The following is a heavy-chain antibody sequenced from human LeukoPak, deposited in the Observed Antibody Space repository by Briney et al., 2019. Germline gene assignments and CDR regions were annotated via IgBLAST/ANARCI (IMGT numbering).Heavy chain of an antibody. CDR2: ISSSGSTI. Sequence: KSGGSLRLSCAASGFTFSDYYMSWIRQAPGKGLEWVSYISSSGSTIYYADSVKGRFTISRDNAKNSLYLQMNSLRAEDTAVYYCARDFLSPMSFYMDVWGKGTTVTVSS. V-gene: IGHV3-11*04. J-gene: IGHJ6*03. CDR3: ARDFLSPMSFYMDV. CDR1: GFTFSDYY. D-gene: IGHD3-10*02.